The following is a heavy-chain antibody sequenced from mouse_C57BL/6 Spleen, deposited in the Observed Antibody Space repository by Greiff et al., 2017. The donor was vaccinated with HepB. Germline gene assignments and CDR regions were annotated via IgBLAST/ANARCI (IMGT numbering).Heavy chain of an antibody. Sequence: QVQLQQSGPELVKPGASVKISCKASGYAFSSSWMNWVKQRPGKGLEWIGRIYPGDGDTNYNGKFKGKATLTADKSSSTAYMQLSSLTSEDSAVYVCEGSSCEYWYFDVWGTGTTVTVSS. D-gene: IGHD1-1*01. J-gene: IGHJ1*03. CDR1: GYAFSSSW. CDR2: IYPGDGDT. V-gene: IGHV1-82*01. CDR3: EGSSCEYWYFDV.